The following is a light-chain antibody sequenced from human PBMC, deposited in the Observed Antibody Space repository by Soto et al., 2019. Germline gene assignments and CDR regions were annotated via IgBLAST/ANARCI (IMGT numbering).Light chain of an antibody. Sequence: DIQMTQSPSSLSASVGDRVTITCRASQGIRNDLGWYQQKPGKDTKRLIYAASSLQSGIPARFSGTGSGTEFPLTINSMQPEDSATYYCLQHNSNHPSFGRGTKLEIK. J-gene: IGKJ2*01. V-gene: IGKV1-17*01. CDR1: QGIRND. CDR3: LQHNSNHPS. CDR2: AAS.